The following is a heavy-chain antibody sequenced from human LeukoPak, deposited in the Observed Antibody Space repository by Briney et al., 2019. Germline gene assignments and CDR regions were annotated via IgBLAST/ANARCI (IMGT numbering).Heavy chain of an antibody. CDR2: IRSKANSYAT. CDR1: GFTFSGSA. J-gene: IGHJ4*02. V-gene: IGHV3-73*01. CDR3: TATYSSGWYYFDY. D-gene: IGHD6-19*01. Sequence: PGGSLRLSCAASGFTFSGSAMHWVRQASGKGLEWVGRIRSKANSYATAYAASVKGRFTISRDDSKNTAYLQMNSLKTEDTAVYYCTATYSSGWYYFDYWGQGTLVTVSS.